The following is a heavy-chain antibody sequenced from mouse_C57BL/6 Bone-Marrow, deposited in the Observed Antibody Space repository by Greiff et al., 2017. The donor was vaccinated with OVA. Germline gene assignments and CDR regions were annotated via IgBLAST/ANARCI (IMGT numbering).Heavy chain of an antibody. Sequence: EVKLMESGGDLVKPGGSLKLSCAASGFTFSSYGMSWVRQTPDKRLEWVATISSGGSYTYYPDSVKGRFTISRDNAKNTLYLQMISLKSEDTAMYYWARGYWGYWGQGTTLTVSS. CDR1: GFTFSSYG. CDR3: ARGYWGY. J-gene: IGHJ2*01. V-gene: IGHV5-6*01. D-gene: IGHD1-2*01. CDR2: ISSGGSYT.